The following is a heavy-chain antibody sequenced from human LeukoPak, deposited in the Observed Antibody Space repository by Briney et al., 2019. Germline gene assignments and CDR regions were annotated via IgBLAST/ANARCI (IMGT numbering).Heavy chain of an antibody. J-gene: IGHJ5*02. CDR3: ARGRGSGHKENWFDP. Sequence: SVKVSCKGSGYTFTTYDINGVRQATGQGGDGMGWMNPNSDNTGYTQKFQGSVTMTRNTSISTAYMELSSLRSEDTAVYYCARGRGSGHKENWFDPWGQGTLVTVSS. D-gene: IGHD6-19*01. CDR2: MNPNSDNT. V-gene: IGHV1-8*01. CDR1: GYTFTTYD.